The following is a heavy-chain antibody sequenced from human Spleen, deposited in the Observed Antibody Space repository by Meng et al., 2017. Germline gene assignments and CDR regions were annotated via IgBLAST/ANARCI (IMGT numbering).Heavy chain of an antibody. CDR1: GFIFDDYG. J-gene: IGHJ4*02. D-gene: IGHD6-13*01. V-gene: IGHV3-9*03. CDR3: AKDTGASGTGGFDY. CDR2: VSWNGGSL. Sequence: GGSLRLSCTASGFIFDDYGMHWVRQAPGKGLERVSGVSWNGGSLGYANSVKGRFTISRDNAKNTLYLQMNSLRVEDMALYYCAKDTGASGTGGFDYWGQGALVTVSS.